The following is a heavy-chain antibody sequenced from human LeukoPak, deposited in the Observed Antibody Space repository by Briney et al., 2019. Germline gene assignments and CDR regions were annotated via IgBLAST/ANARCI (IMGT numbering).Heavy chain of an antibody. V-gene: IGHV4-34*01. CDR3: ARGTYCSSTSCCPFVY. D-gene: IGHD2-2*01. J-gene: IGHJ4*02. CDR1: GGSFSGYY. Sequence: PSETLSLTCAVYGGSFSGYYWSWIRQPPGKGLEWSGEINHSGSTNYNPSLKSRVTISVDTSKNQFSLKLSSVTAADTAVYYCARGTYCSSTSCCPFVYWGQGTLVTVSS. CDR2: INHSGST.